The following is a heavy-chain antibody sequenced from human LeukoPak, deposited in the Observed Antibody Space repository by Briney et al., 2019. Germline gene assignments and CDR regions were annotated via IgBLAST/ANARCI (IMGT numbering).Heavy chain of an antibody. CDR2: IYHSGST. Sequence: SETLSLTCTVSGGSISSGGYYWSWIRQPPGKGLEWIGYIYHSGSTYYNPSLKSRVTISVDRSKNQFSLKLSSVTAADTAVYYCATYDYSNHGVFDYWGQGTLVTVSS. CDR3: ATYDYSNHGVFDY. J-gene: IGHJ4*02. V-gene: IGHV4-30-2*01. D-gene: IGHD4-11*01. CDR1: GGSISSGGYY.